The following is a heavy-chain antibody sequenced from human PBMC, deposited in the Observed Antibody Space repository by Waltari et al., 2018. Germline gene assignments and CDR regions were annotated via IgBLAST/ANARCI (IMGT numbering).Heavy chain of an antibody. J-gene: IGHJ4*02. D-gene: IGHD6-19*01. CDR3: VTTGVAGFY. CDR2: SSMDGSIV. V-gene: IGHV3-74*01. CDR1: GFTFSHSW. Sequence: EVQLVESGGGLVQPGGSLRLSCAASGFTFSHSWMYWVRQSPGKGLVWVLRSSMDGSIVNYADAVKGRFTISRDNAKSTLFLQMNSLRVDDTALYYCVTTGVAGFYWGQGTRVTVSS.